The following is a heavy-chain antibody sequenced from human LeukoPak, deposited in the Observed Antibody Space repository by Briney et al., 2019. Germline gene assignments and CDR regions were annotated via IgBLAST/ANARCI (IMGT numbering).Heavy chain of an antibody. V-gene: IGHV4-34*01. CDR1: GGSFSGYY. CDR3: ARTYYDFWSGYYGVLRTAHAFDI. J-gene: IGHJ3*02. CDR2: INHSGST. Sequence: SETLSLTCAVYGGSFSGYYWSWIRQPPGKGLEWIGEINHSGSTNYNPSLKSRVTISVDTSKNQFSLKLSSVTAADTAVYYCARTYYDFWSGYYGVLRTAHAFDIWGQGTMVTVSS. D-gene: IGHD3-3*01.